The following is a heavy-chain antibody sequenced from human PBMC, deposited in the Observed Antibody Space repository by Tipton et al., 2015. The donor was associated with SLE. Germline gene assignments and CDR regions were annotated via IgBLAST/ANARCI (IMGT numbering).Heavy chain of an antibody. CDR2: INHSGST. CDR3: ARSPPPGGTNPYYFDY. CDR1: GGSFSGYY. D-gene: IGHD1-14*01. V-gene: IGHV4-34*01. Sequence: GSLRLSCAVYGGSFSGYYWSWIRQPPGKGLEWIGEINHSGSTNYNPSLKSRVTISVDTSKNQFSLKLSSVTAADTAVYYCARSPPPGGTNPYYFDYWGQGTLVTVSS. J-gene: IGHJ4*02.